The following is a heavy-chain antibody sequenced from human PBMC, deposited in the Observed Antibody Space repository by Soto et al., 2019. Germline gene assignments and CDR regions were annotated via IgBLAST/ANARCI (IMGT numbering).Heavy chain of an antibody. J-gene: IGHJ4*02. CDR2: ISAYNGNT. V-gene: IGHV1-18*01. D-gene: IGHD6-19*01. Sequence: QVQLVQSGAEVKKPGASVKVSCKASGYSFTSYGISWVRQAPGQGLEWMGWISAYNGNTNYAQKLQGRVTMTTDTTTSTVDMELWCLRTDDTAVYFCARTLVVAGTSGFDYWGQGTLVTVSS. CDR3: ARTLVVAGTSGFDY. CDR1: GYSFTSYG.